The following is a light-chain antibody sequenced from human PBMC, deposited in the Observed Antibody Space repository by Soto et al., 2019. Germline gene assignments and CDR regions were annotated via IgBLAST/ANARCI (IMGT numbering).Light chain of an antibody. J-gene: IGLJ1*01. V-gene: IGLV1-44*01. CDR1: NSNIASNT. CDR3: GSWDSSLSAYV. CDR2: YNN. Sequence: QSVLTQPPSASETPGQTVSMSCSGSNSNIASNTVNWYQHLPGTAPKLLIYYNNQRPSGVPDRFSGSKSGTSASLAISGLQTGDEADYYCGSWDSSLSAYVFGTGTKVTVL.